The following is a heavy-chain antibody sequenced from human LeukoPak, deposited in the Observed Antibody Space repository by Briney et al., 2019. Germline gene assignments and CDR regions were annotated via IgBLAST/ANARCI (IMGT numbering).Heavy chain of an antibody. D-gene: IGHD6-19*01. CDR1: GGSISSRTYY. Sequence: PSETLSVTCTVSGGSISSRTYYLGWIRQAPGKGVEWIGWMYYSGCPYYKSSLRGRITISVDTSQNQFSLLLSSATAADTAVYFCPRRKAVDFGKDYFDRWGQGALVTVSS. V-gene: IGHV4-39*01. J-gene: IGHJ4*02. CDR2: MYYSGCP. CDR3: PRRKAVDFGKDYFDR.